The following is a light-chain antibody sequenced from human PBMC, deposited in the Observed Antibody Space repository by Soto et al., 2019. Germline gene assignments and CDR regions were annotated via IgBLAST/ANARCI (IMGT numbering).Light chain of an antibody. V-gene: IGLV2-8*01. CDR1: SSDVGAYNY. CDR3: SSYAGSNTYV. CDR2: EVS. Sequence: QSALTQPPSAPGSPGQSVTISCTGTSSDVGAYNYVSWYQQRPGKAPRLMIYEVSRRPSGVPDRFSGSKSGNTASLTVSGLQADDEADYYCSSYAGSNTYVFGSGTKLTVL. J-gene: IGLJ1*01.